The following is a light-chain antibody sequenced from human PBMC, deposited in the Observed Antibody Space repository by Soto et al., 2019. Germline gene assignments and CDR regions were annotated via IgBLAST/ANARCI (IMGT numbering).Light chain of an antibody. CDR1: HSVSSSY. CDR3: QQYGGSPLT. V-gene: IGKV3-20*01. J-gene: IGKJ4*02. Sequence: EMVLTQSPATLSLSPGERATLSCRASHSVSSSYLAWYQQRPGRAPRLLIYGASSKAAGIPDRFSGSGSGTDFVLTISRLEPEDSAVYYCQQYGGSPLTFGGGTKVDIK. CDR2: GAS.